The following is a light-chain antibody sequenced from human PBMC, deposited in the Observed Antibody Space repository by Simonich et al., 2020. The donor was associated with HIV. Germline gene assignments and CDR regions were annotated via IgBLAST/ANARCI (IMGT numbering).Light chain of an antibody. CDR3: QQYYSTPLT. Sequence: DIVMTQSPDSLAVSLGERATINCKSSQSVLYSSNNKNYLSWYQQKPGQAPKLLIDWASTRESGVPDRFSGRGSGTDFTLTISSLQAEDVAVYYCQQYYSTPLTFGGGTKVEIK. CDR1: QSVLYSSNNKNY. J-gene: IGKJ4*01. V-gene: IGKV4-1*01. CDR2: WAS.